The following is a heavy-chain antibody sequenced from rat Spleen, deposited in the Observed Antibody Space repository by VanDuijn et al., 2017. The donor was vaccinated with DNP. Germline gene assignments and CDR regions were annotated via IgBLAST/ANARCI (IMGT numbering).Heavy chain of an antibody. Sequence: EVQLQESGPGLVKPSQSLSLTCSVTGFSITSNYWGWIRQFPGNKMEWIGHISYSGNTSYNPSLKSQISITRDTSKNQFFLQVNSLTTEETAPYYCARSDSSYILFDYWGQGVMVTVSS. D-gene: IGHD1-2*01. J-gene: IGHJ2*01. CDR3: ARSDSSYILFDY. CDR2: ISYSGNT. CDR1: GFSITSNY. V-gene: IGHV3-1*01.